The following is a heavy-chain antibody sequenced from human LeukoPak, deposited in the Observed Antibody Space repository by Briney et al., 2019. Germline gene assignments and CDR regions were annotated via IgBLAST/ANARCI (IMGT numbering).Heavy chain of an antibody. CDR3: VRVASRAFDY. Sequence: GGSLRLSCAASRFTVSSNYMSWVRQAPGKGLEWVSIIYSGTTTYYADPVKGRFTISRDNSKNTLYLQMSSLRAEDTAVYYCVRVASRAFDYWGQGTLVTVSS. CDR1: RFTVSSNY. CDR2: IYSGTTT. V-gene: IGHV3-66*01. J-gene: IGHJ4*02.